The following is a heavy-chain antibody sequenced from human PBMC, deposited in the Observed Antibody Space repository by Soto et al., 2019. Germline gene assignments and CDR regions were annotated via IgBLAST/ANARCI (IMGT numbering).Heavy chain of an antibody. CDR1: GFTFSSYA. Sequence: GGSLRLSXAASGFTFSSYAMSWVRQAPGKGLEWVSAISGSGGSTYYADSVKGRFTISRDNSKNTLYLQMNSLRAEDTAVYYCAKSREVAARRGYFDYWGQGTLVTVSS. J-gene: IGHJ4*02. D-gene: IGHD6-6*01. CDR2: ISGSGGST. CDR3: AKSREVAARRGYFDY. V-gene: IGHV3-23*01.